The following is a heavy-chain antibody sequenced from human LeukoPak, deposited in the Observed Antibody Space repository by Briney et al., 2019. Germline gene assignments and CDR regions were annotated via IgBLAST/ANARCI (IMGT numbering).Heavy chain of an antibody. D-gene: IGHD4-17*01. CDR3: ARDKGGDYADTYAFDI. Sequence: SETLSLTCTVSGDSINSGGYYWSWIRQHPGKGLEWIGYISYSGGTYYNPSLKSRVTISEDTSKNQFSLKLSSVTAADTAVYYCARDKGGDYADTYAFDIWGQGTMVTVSS. J-gene: IGHJ3*02. CDR2: ISYSGGT. CDR1: GDSINSGGYY. V-gene: IGHV4-31*03.